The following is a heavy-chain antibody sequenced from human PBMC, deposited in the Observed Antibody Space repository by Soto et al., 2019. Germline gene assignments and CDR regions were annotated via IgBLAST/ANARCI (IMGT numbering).Heavy chain of an antibody. V-gene: IGHV3-33*01. J-gene: IGHJ4*02. D-gene: IGHD6-19*01. CDR3: ARDGRIAVAGTFDY. Sequence: QVQLVESGGGVVQPGRSLRLSCAASGFTFSSYGMHWVRQAPGKGLEWVAVIWYDGSNKYYADSVKGRFTISRDNSKNTLYLQMNSLRAEDTAVYYCARDGRIAVAGTFDYWGPGTLVTVSS. CDR1: GFTFSSYG. CDR2: IWYDGSNK.